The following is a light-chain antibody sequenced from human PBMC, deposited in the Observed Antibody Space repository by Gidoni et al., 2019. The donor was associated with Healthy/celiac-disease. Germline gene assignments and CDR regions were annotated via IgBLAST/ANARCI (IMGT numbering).Light chain of an antibody. CDR3: QQYYSYPRT. Sequence: AIRMTQSPSSFSASTGDRVTITCRASQGISSSLAWYQQKPGKAPKLLFYAASTLQSGVPSRFGSSGSGADFTLTISCLQSEDFATYCWQQYYSYPRTFXQXTKVXIK. CDR1: QGISSS. J-gene: IGKJ1*01. V-gene: IGKV1-8*01. CDR2: AAS.